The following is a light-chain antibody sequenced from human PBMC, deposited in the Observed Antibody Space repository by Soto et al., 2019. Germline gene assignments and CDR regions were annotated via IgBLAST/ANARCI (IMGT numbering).Light chain of an antibody. Sequence: DVVMTQSPLSLSVTLGQPASISCRSSQSLVYSNGNTYLNWFHQRPGQPPRRLIFTVSSRDSGVPDRFSGSGSGTDFTLKISRVEAEDVGVYYCMQGTHWPLTFGQGTRLEIK. J-gene: IGKJ5*01. CDR1: QSLVYSNGNTY. CDR3: MQGTHWPLT. CDR2: TVS. V-gene: IGKV2-30*01.